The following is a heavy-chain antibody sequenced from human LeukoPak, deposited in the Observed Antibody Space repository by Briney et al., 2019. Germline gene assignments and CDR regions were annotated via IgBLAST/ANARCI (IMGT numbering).Heavy chain of an antibody. CDR3: AKEVFTYCYFDY. D-gene: IGHD1-26*01. J-gene: IGHJ4*02. V-gene: IGHV3-30*18. CDR1: GFTFSSYG. Sequence: GGSLRLSCAASGFTFSSYGMHWVRQAPGKGLEWVAVISNDGSTKYYADSVKGRFSISRDNSKNTLYLQMNSLRAEDTAVCYCAKEVFTYCYFDYWGQGTLVTVSS. CDR2: ISNDGSTK.